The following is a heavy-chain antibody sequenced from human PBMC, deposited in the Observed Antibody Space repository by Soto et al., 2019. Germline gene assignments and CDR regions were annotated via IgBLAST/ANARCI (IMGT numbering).Heavy chain of an antibody. CDR2: IWYDGSNK. V-gene: IGHV3-33*01. D-gene: IGHD2-2*01. J-gene: IGHJ6*02. CDR3: ARGGRYCSSTSCYRGQRYGMDV. Sequence: GGSLRLSCAASGFTFSSYGMHWVRQAPGKGLEWVAVIWYDGSNKYYADSVKGRFTISRDNSKNTLYLQMNSLRAEDTAVYYCARGGRYCSSTSCYRGQRYGMDVWGQGTTVTVSS. CDR1: GFTFSSYG.